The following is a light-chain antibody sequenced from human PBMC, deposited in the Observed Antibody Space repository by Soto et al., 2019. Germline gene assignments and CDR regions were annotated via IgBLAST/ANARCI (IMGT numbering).Light chain of an antibody. CDR1: QSVSSSY. J-gene: IGKJ1*01. CDR3: QQYGSSSWA. CDR2: GAS. V-gene: IGKV3-20*01. Sequence: EIELTHSPGTLSMSPRERATLSCRASQSVSSSYLAWYQQKPGQAPRLLIYGASSRATGIPGRFSGTGSGTDFTLTISRLEPEGFAVYFCQQYGSSSWAIGQGTK.